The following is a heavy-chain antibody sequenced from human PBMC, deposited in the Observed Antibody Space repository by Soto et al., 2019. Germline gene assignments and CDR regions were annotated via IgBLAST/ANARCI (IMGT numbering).Heavy chain of an antibody. V-gene: IGHV4-39*01. CDR1: GGSISSSSYY. CDR2: IYYSGST. J-gene: IGHJ5*02. CDR3: ATSEPEWLRLGFNWFDP. D-gene: IGHD5-12*01. Sequence: SETLSLTCTVSGGSISSSSYYWGWIRQPPGKGLEWIGSIYYSGSTYYNPSLKSRVTISVDTSKNQFSLKLSSVTAVDTAVYYCATSEPEWLRLGFNWFDPWGQGTLVTVSS.